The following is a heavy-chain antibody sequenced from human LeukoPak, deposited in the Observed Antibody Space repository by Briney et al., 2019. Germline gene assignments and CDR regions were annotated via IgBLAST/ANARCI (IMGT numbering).Heavy chain of an antibody. V-gene: IGHV3-30-3*01. D-gene: IGHD2-8*01. Sequence: PGGSLRLSCAASGFTFSSYAMHWVRQAPGKGLEWVAVISYDGSNKYYADSVRGRFTISRDNSKNTLYLQMNSLRAEDTAVYYCARGGSNATFDYWGQGTLVTVSS. CDR2: ISYDGSNK. J-gene: IGHJ4*02. CDR1: GFTFSSYA. CDR3: ARGGSNATFDY.